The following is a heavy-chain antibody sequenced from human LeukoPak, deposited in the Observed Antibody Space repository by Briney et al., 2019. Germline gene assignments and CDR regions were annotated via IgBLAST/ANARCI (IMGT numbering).Heavy chain of an antibody. CDR1: GGSISSGGYF. CDR2: IYYSGST. CDR3: ASVSYDTSLQH. Sequence: PSGTLSLTCTVSGGSISSGGYFWSWIRQHPGKGLEWIGYIYYSGSTYYNPSLKGRVTISVDTSKNQFSLRLSSVTAADTAIYYCASVSYDTSLQHWGQGTLVTVSS. V-gene: IGHV4-31*03. D-gene: IGHD3-22*01. J-gene: IGHJ1*01.